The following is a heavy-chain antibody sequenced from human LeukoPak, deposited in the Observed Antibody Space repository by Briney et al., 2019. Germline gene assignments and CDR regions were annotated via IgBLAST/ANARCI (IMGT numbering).Heavy chain of an antibody. D-gene: IGHD3-10*01. CDR1: GFTFSSYN. J-gene: IGHJ1*01. Sequence: TGGSLRLSCAASGFTFSSYNMNWVRQAPGKGLEWVSSISTRGSYIYYADSAKGRFTIARDNAKNSLYLQMNSLRAEDTAVYYCARAEVLLWFGESPGAEYFQHWGQGTLVTVSS. CDR2: ISTRGSYI. CDR3: ARAEVLLWFGESPGAEYFQH. V-gene: IGHV3-21*01.